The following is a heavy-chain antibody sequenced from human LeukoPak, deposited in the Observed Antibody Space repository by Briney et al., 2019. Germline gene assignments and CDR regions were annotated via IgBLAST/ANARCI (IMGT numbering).Heavy chain of an antibody. J-gene: IGHJ3*02. D-gene: IGHD3-22*01. Sequence: NPSETLSLTCTVSGGSISNYYWSWIRQPPGKGLEWIGYIYYSGITNYNPSLKSRVTISVDTSKNQFSLKLSSVTAADTAVYYCARDSMIVVPVRGDAFDIWGQGTMVTVPS. CDR1: GGSISNYY. CDR3: ARDSMIVVPVRGDAFDI. V-gene: IGHV4-59*12. CDR2: IYYSGIT.